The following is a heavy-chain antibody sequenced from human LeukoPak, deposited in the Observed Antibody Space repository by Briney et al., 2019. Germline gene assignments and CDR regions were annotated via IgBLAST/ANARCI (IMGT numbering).Heavy chain of an antibody. Sequence: GGSLRLSCAASGFTFSSYSMNWVRQAPGKGLEWVSYISSSSSYIYYADSVKGRFTISRDNAKNSLYLQMNSLRAEDTAVYYCARDTMIVVDDAFDNWGQGTMVTVSS. J-gene: IGHJ3*02. D-gene: IGHD3-22*01. CDR3: ARDTMIVVDDAFDN. CDR1: GFTFSSYS. CDR2: ISSSSSYI. V-gene: IGHV3-21*01.